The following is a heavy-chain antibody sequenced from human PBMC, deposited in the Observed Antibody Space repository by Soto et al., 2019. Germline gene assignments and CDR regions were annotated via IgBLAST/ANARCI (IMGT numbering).Heavy chain of an antibody. CDR3: ARFIPGTGSDY. CDR2: IYYSGST. V-gene: IGHV4-31*03. J-gene: IGHJ4*02. Sequence: SETLSLTCTVSGGSISSGGYYWSWIRQHPGKGLEWIGYIYYSGSTYYNPSLKSRVTISVDTSKNQFSLKLSSVTAADTAVYYYARFIPGTGSDYWGQGTLVIVSS. CDR1: GGSISSGGYY. D-gene: IGHD1-20*01.